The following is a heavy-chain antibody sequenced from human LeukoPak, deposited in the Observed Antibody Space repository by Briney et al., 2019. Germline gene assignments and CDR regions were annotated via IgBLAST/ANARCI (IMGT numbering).Heavy chain of an antibody. CDR1: GFTFSSYW. D-gene: IGHD6-19*01. J-gene: IGHJ4*02. CDR3: ARVTAVADGIGFDY. V-gene: IGHV3-7*01. Sequence: PGGSLRLSCAASGFTFSSYWMSWVRQAPGKGLEWVANIKQDGSEKYYVDSVKGRFTISRDNAKNSLYPQMNSLRAEDTAVYYCARVTAVADGIGFDYWGQGTLVTVSS. CDR2: IKQDGSEK.